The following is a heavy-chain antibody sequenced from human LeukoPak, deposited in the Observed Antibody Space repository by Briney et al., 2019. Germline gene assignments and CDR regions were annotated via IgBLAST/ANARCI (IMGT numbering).Heavy chain of an antibody. V-gene: IGHV3-21*01. CDR1: GFTFSSYN. D-gene: IGHD1-26*01. CDR2: ITSGSSYR. J-gene: IGHJ6*03. CDR3: ARDPYSGSYGNYYYYFMDV. Sequence: GGSLRPSCAASGFTFSSYNMNWVRQAQGKGLEWVSSITSGSSYRFYADSVKGRFTISRDNAKNSLYLQMNSLRAEDTAVYYCARDPYSGSYGNYYYYFMDVWGKGTTVTISS.